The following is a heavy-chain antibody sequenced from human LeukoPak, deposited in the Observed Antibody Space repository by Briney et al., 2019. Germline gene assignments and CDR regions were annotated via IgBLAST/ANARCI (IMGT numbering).Heavy chain of an antibody. J-gene: IGHJ3*02. V-gene: IGHV3-11*01. CDR2: ISSSGSTI. Sequence: PGGSLRLSCAASGFTFSDYYMSWIRQAPGKGLEWVSYISSSGSTIDYADSVKGRFTISRDNAKNTLYLQMNGLRVEDTAVYYCVREGPRGLAFDIWGQGTMVTVSS. CDR3: VREGPRGLAFDI. D-gene: IGHD3/OR15-3a*01. CDR1: GFTFSDYY.